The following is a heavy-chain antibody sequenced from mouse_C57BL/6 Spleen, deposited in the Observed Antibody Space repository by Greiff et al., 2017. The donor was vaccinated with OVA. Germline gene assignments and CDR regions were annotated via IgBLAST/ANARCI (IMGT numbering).Heavy chain of an antibody. CDR2: ISSGSSTI. CDR1: GFTFSDYG. V-gene: IGHV5-17*01. J-gene: IGHJ3*01. D-gene: IGHD2-3*01. CDR3: AREPDGYYTAWFAY. Sequence: EVMLVESGGGLVKPGGSLKLSCAASGFTFSDYGMHWVRQAPEKGLEWVAYISSGSSTIYYADTVKGRFTISRDNAKNTLFLQMTSLRSEDTAMYYCAREPDGYYTAWFAYWGQGTLVTVSA.